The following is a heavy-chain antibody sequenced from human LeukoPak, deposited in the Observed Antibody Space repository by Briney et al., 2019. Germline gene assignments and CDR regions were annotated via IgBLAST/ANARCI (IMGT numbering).Heavy chain of an antibody. D-gene: IGHD1-1*01. CDR2: ISNSGTSI. Sequence: GGSLRLSCGGSGFTLSDYYMNWIRQAPGKGLEWVSYISNSGTSIYQSDSVKGRFTISRDNAKNSLYLQMNSLRAEDTAVYYCATASAITSPGTFQHWGQGTMVTVSS. V-gene: IGHV3-11*01. J-gene: IGHJ1*01. CDR1: GFTLSDYY. CDR3: ATASAITSPGTFQH.